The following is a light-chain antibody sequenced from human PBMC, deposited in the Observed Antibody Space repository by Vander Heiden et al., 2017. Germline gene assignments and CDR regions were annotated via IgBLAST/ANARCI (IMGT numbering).Light chain of an antibody. Sequence: DGQTTPSPPSLSASVGGRVTSAGRASQSISSYLNWYQQKPRKAPKLLIYAASSVQSGVPSRFSGSGSGTDFTLTISSLQPEDFATYYCHQIYSTPHSTFGPGTKVDIK. CDR1: QSISSY. V-gene: IGKV1-39*01. CDR2: AAS. CDR3: HQIYSTPHST. J-gene: IGKJ3*01.